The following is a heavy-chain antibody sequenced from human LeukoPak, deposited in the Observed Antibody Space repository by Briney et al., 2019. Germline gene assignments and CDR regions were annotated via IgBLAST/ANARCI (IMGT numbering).Heavy chain of an antibody. D-gene: IGHD1-14*01. CDR3: ARDGDQMYEVYDY. Sequence: QPGGSLRLSCAASGFTFSSYWMSWVRQAPGKGLEWVANIKEDGSEKYYLDSVKGRFTISRDNAKNSLFLEMNSLRAEDTAVYYCARDGDQMYEVYDYWGQGTLVTVSS. V-gene: IGHV3-7*01. J-gene: IGHJ4*02. CDR2: IKEDGSEK. CDR1: GFTFSSYW.